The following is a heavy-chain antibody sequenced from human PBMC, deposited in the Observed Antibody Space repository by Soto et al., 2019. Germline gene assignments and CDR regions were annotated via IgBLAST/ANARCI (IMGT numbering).Heavy chain of an antibody. V-gene: IGHV3-30*04. Sequence: GGSLRLSCAASGFMFSAYAMLWVRQAPGKGLEWVAAISYDGTNKYYADSIKGRFTISRDNSANTLFLQVNSLGREDTAMYYCARDPSPYTSGWYGIDFWGRGTLVTVSS. CDR1: GFMFSAYA. CDR2: ISYDGTNK. J-gene: IGHJ4*01. CDR3: ARDPSPYTSGWYGIDF. D-gene: IGHD6-19*01.